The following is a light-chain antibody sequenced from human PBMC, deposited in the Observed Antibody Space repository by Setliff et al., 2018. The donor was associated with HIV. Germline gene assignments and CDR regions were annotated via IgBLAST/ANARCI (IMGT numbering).Light chain of an antibody. CDR2: EVN. CDR3: NSFTSSNTYV. CDR1: SRDVGGGQNY. Sequence: QSVLAQPASVSGSPGQSVTIPCTGTSRDVGGGQNYVSWYQQHTDKAPRLILYEVNKRPSGISDRFSGSKSGNTASLTISGLQAEDEADYYCNSFTSSNTYVFGSGTNVTV. V-gene: IGLV2-14*01. J-gene: IGLJ1*01.